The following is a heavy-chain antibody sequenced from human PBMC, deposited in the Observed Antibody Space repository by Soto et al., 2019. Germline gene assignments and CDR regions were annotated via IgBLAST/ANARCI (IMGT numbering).Heavy chain of an antibody. D-gene: IGHD2-15*01. V-gene: IGHV1-18*01. J-gene: IGHJ6*02. CDR1: GYTFPNYG. Sequence: ASVKVSCKASGYTFPNYGISWVRQAPGQGLEWMGWISAYNGNTNYAQKLQGRVTMTTDTSTSTAYMELRSLRSDDTAVYYCARDWGNCTGGSCYSDYYYYYGMDVWGQGTTVTVSS. CDR2: ISAYNGNT. CDR3: ARDWGNCTGGSCYSDYYYYYGMDV.